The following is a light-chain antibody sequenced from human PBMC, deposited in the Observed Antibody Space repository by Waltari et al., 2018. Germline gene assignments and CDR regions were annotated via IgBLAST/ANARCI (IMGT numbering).Light chain of an antibody. V-gene: IGLV2-14*03. J-gene: IGLJ1*01. CDR2: AVT. CDR1: SSDVGGYNY. Sequence: QSALTQPASVSGSPGQSITISCTGTSSDVGGYNYVSWYQQHTGKAPKLMIYAVTNRPSGVSNRFSGSKSGNTASLTISGLQAEDEADYYCSSYTSSNTLGFGTGTKVTVL. CDR3: SSYTSSNTLG.